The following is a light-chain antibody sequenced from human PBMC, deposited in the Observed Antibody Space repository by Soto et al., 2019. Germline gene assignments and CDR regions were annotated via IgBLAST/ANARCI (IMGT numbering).Light chain of an antibody. CDR3: QQSYSTRIFT. CDR2: AAS. CDR1: QGIRND. V-gene: IGKV1-39*01. Sequence: DLQMTQSPSTSSESVVARVTITCRSSQGIRNDLGWYQQKPGKAPKLLIYAASSLQSGVPSRFSGSGSGTDFTLTISSLQPEDLATYYCQQSYSTRIFTVGPGTKVDIK. J-gene: IGKJ3*01.